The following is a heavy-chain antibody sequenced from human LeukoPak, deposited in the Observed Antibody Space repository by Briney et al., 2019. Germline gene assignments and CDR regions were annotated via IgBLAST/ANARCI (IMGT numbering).Heavy chain of an antibody. D-gene: IGHD6-19*01. CDR1: GYTLTELS. CDR2: FDPEDGET. V-gene: IGHV1-24*01. J-gene: IGHJ5*02. CDR3: ARESSDDNWFVP. Sequence: ASVKVSCKVSGYTLTELSMHWVRQAPGKGLGWMGGFDPEDGETIYAQKFQGRVTMTRDTSTSTVYMELSSLRSEDTAVYYCARESSDDNWFVPWGQGTLVTVSS.